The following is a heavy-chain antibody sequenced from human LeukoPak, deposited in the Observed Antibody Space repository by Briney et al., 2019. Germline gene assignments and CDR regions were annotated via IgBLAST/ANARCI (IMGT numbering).Heavy chain of an antibody. CDR2: IAADGGVK. CDR3: AREATWGQWYFDL. Sequence: QPGGSLRLSCAASGFTFSDYTMNWVRQAPGKGLEWVAVIAADGGVKQYADSVKGRFSLSRDNSKNTVSLQMNGLTAEDTAVYYCAREATWGQWYFDLWGQGAPVTVSS. CDR1: GFTFSDYT. V-gene: IGHV3-30*03. D-gene: IGHD6-19*01. J-gene: IGHJ4*02.